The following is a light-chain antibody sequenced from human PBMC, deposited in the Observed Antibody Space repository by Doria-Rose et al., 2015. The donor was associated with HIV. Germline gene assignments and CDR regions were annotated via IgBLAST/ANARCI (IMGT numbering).Light chain of an antibody. Sequence: YFAWYQQKAGQPPNLLIYWASTRESGVPDRFSGSGSGTDFTLTISSLQAEDVAVYYCQQYFTNPRTFGQGTKVEIK. CDR1: Y. J-gene: IGKJ1*01. CDR3: QQYFTNPRT. CDR2: WAS. V-gene: IGKV4-1*01.